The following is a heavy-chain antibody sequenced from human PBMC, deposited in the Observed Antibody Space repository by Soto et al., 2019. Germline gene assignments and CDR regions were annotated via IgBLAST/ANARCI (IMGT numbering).Heavy chain of an antibody. V-gene: IGHV3-48*01. Sequence: GGSLSLSCAASGFTFSSYSMNWVRQAPGKGLEWVSYISSSSSTIYYADSVKGRFTISRDNAKNSLYLQMNSLRAEDTAVYYCARAKRGEYYYYYYMDVWGKGTTVTVSS. CDR2: ISSSSSTI. J-gene: IGHJ6*03. CDR1: GFTFSSYS. D-gene: IGHD3-10*01. CDR3: ARAKRGEYYYYYYMDV.